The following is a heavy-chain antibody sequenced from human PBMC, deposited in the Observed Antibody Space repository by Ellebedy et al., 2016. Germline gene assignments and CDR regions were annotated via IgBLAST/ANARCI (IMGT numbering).Heavy chain of an antibody. CDR3: AKWNGGWYAFDV. CDR1: GASTSSHY. D-gene: IGHD6-19*01. V-gene: IGHV4-59*11. Sequence: SETLSLTCTVSGASTSSHYWNWIRRPPGKGLEWIGYGHYSGATQYNPSLKSRVTVTVDTSKNHFSLKLNSVTAADTAVYYCAKWNGGWYAFDVWGQGTMVTVSS. J-gene: IGHJ3*01. CDR2: GHYSGAT.